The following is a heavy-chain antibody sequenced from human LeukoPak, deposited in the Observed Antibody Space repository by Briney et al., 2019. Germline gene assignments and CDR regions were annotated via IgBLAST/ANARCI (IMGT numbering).Heavy chain of an antibody. V-gene: IGHV3-7*01. D-gene: IGHD3-10*01. CDR2: IKQDGSEK. Sequence: GGFLRLSCAASGFTFSSYWMSWVRQAPGKGLEWVANIKQDGSEKYYVDSVKGRFTISRDNAKNSLYLQMNSLRAEDTAVYYCARGPTPSYYYGSGSYYSLDYWGQGTLVTVSS. J-gene: IGHJ4*02. CDR3: ARGPTPSYYYGSGSYYSLDY. CDR1: GFTFSSYW.